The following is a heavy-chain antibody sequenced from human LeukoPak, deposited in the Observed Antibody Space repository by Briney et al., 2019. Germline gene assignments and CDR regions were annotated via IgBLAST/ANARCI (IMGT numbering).Heavy chain of an antibody. D-gene: IGHD4-17*01. CDR1: GGSISSGDYY. J-gene: IGHJ4*02. V-gene: IGHV4-30-4*08. Sequence: SPTLSLTCTVSGGSISSGDYYWSWIRQPPGKGLEWIGYIYYKGSTYYNPSLKSRVTISVDTSKNQFSLKLSSVTAADTAVYYCASSYGDFPFDYWGQGTLVTVSS. CDR2: IYYKGST. CDR3: ASSYGDFPFDY.